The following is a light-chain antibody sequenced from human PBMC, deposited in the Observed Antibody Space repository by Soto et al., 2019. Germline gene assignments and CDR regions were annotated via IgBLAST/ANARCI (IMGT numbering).Light chain of an antibody. J-gene: IGKJ5*01. CDR1: EDINSR. CDR3: QQSYSTPIT. Sequence: DIQMTQSPSSVSASVGERVTISCRASEDINSRLAWYQQKPGKAPKLLIYAASSLQSVVPSRFSGSGSGTDFTLTISSLQPEDFATCYCQQSYSTPITFGQGTRLEI. CDR2: AAS. V-gene: IGKV1-12*01.